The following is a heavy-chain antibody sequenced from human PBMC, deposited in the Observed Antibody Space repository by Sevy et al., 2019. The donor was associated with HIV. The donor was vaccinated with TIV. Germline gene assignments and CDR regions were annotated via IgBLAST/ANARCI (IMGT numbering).Heavy chain of an antibody. CDR3: ARGGGHRWYYFDY. J-gene: IGHJ4*02. V-gene: IGHV1-69*13. CDR2: IIPILGTV. D-gene: IGHD6-13*01. Sequence: ASVKVSCKASGGTFSSYGSSWVRQAPGQGLEWMGGIIPILGTVNYAQKFQGRVTITADESTMTAYMELSSLRSEDTAVYYCARGGGHRWYYFDYWGQDTLVTVSS. CDR1: GGTFSSYG.